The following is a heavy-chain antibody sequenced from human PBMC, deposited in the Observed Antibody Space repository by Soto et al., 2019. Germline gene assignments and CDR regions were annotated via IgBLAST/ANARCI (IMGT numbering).Heavy chain of an antibody. V-gene: IGHV3-30*18. CDR2: VSSAGSTK. J-gene: IGHJ4*02. CDR1: GFIFSNYG. CDR3: AKDLGYSYGGFFDY. D-gene: IGHD5-18*01. Sequence: QVQLVESGGGVVQPARSLRLSCAASGFIFSNYGMHWVRQAPGKGLEWVAGVSSAGSTKYYADSVKGRLTISRDNSKNTVFLQMNSLRAEDTAVYYCAKDLGYSYGGFFDYWGQGTLVTVSS.